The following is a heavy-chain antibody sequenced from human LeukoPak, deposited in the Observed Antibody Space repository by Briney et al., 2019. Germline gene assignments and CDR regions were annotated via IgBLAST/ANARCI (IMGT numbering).Heavy chain of an antibody. J-gene: IGHJ6*02. CDR1: GFSFRSFW. D-gene: IGHD6-19*01. CDR2: IKEDGSDK. Sequence: KTGGSLRLSCVASGFSFRSFWMSWVRQAPGKGLEWVASIKEDGSDKYYVDSVKGRFTISRDNARNSLYLQMNSLRAEDTAVYYCARDQRNVVAGRDYYYGMDVWGQGTTVTVSS. CDR3: ARDQRNVVAGRDYYYGMDV. V-gene: IGHV3-7*01.